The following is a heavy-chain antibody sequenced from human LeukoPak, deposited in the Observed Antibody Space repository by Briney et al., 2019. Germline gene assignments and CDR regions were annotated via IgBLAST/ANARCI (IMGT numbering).Heavy chain of an antibody. CDR3: ARDVGTMVRGVIITRWFDP. V-gene: IGHV3-30*04. J-gene: IGHJ5*02. CDR2: ISYDGSNK. Sequence: GGSLRLSCAASGFTFSSYAMHWVRQAPGKGLEWVAVISYDGSNKYYADSVKGRFTISRDNSKNTLYLQMNSLRAEDTAVYYCARDVGTMVRGVIITRWFDPWGQGTLVTVSS. D-gene: IGHD3-10*01. CDR1: GFTFSSYA.